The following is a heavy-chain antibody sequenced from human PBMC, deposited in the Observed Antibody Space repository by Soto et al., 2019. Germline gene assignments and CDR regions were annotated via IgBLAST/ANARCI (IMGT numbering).Heavy chain of an antibody. D-gene: IGHD2-15*01. CDR2: ISYDGSNK. CDR1: GFTFSSYA. CDR3: GRGGVGAALPIRTYYYYGMDV. V-gene: IGHV3-30-3*01. Sequence: QVQLVESGGGVVQPGRSLRLSCAASGFTFSSYAMHWVRQAPGKGLEWVAVISYDGSNKYYADSVKGRFTISRDNSKNTLYPQMNSLRAEDTAVYYCGRGGVGAALPIRTYYYYGMDVWGQGTTVTVSS. J-gene: IGHJ6*02.